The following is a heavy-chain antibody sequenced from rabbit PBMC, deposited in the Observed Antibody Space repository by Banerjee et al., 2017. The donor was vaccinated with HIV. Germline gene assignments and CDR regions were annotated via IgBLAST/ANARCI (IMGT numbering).Heavy chain of an antibody. Sequence: QSLEESGGDLVKPGASLTLTCTASGFSFSSGYYMCWVRQAPGKGLGWITCIYISSGSTYYASWAKGRFTISKTSSTTVTLQMTSLTAADTATYFCARGSSDYHYFNLWGQGTLVTVS. CDR3: ARGSSDYHYFNL. J-gene: IGHJ4*01. CDR1: GFSFSSGYY. CDR2: IYISSGST. D-gene: IGHD1-1*01. V-gene: IGHV1S40*01.